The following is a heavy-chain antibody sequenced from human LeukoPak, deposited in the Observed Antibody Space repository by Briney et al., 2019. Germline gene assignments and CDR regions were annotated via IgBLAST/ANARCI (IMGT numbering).Heavy chain of an antibody. CDR1: GFTFSGYS. CDR3: ARERSYYGSGSDYFDY. CDR2: ISSSSSTI. D-gene: IGHD3-10*01. Sequence: PGGSLRLSCAASGFTFSGYSMNWVRQAPGKGLEWVSYISSSSSTIYYADSLKGRFTISRDNAKNSLYLQMNSLRAEDTAVYYCARERSYYGSGSDYFDYWGQGTLVTVSS. J-gene: IGHJ4*02. V-gene: IGHV3-48*04.